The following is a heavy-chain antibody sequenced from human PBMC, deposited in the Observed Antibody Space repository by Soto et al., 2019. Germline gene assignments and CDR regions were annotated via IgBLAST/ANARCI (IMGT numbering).Heavy chain of an antibody. CDR2: INQYGNEK. CDR1: GVTFVTSW. CDR3: RQIGQASGGVDV. Sequence: EVQLEESGGGLVRPGGSLRLSCAASGVTFVTSWMTWVRQAPGKGLEWVANINQYGNEKHYVDSVKGRFIISRDIAQKSVFLQMNCLEAQDTAVYYCRQIGQASGGVDVRGQGTMVTVSS. D-gene: IGHD2-21*01. V-gene: IGHV3-7*05. J-gene: IGHJ6*02.